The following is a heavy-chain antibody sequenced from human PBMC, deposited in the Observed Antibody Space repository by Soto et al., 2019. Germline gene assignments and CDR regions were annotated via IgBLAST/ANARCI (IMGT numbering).Heavy chain of an antibody. CDR2: IWYDGTQK. CDR1: GFTFNTYS. J-gene: IGHJ4*02. Sequence: QVQLEESGGGVVQPGRSLRLSCEASGFTFNTYSMHWVRQPPGKGLEWLAAIWYDGTQKYYADSVKGRFIISRDNSNKTLYVEMNSLRAEDTAVYYCARAGGTTVTGLWHFDSWGQGTLVTVSS. CDR3: ARAGGTTVTGLWHFDS. D-gene: IGHD4-17*01. V-gene: IGHV3-33*01.